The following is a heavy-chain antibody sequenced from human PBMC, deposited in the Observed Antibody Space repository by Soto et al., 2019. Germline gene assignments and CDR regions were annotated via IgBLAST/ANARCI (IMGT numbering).Heavy chain of an antibody. CDR1: GITFTHHS. J-gene: IGHJ4*02. CDR2: ANNKGNSYTT. Sequence: EVQLVESWGGLVQPGGSLRLSCAASGITFTHHSMDWVRQAPGKGLEWVGRANNKGNSYTTRYAASVKGTFTISRDDSKTSLYLQMNSLTTEDSDVYYCTLQGNSLDYWGQGTLVTVSS. D-gene: IGHD1-7*01. CDR3: TLQGNSLDY. V-gene: IGHV3-72*01.